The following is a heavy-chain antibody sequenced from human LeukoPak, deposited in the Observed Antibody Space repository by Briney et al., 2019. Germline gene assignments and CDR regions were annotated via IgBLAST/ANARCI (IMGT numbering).Heavy chain of an antibody. V-gene: IGHV3-33*01. CDR2: IWYDGSNK. Sequence: GGSLRLSCAASGFTFSSYGMHWVRQAPGKGLEWVAVIWYDGSNKYYADSVKGRFTIFRDNAENSVYLQMNSLRAEDTAVYYCSRGNWGSSGGHCWGQGTLVTVSS. J-gene: IGHJ4*02. CDR1: GFTFSSYG. CDR3: SRGNWGSSGGHC. D-gene: IGHD7-27*01.